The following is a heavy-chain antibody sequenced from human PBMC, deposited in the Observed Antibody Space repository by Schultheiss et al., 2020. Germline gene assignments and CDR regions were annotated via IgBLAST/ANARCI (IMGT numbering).Heavy chain of an antibody. CDR1: GGTFSSYA. D-gene: IGHD3-22*01. J-gene: IGHJ6*02. CDR3: ARLLSGYYAYYYYYYGMDV. V-gene: IGHV1-69*05. CDR2: IIPIFGTA. Sequence: SVTVSCKASGGTFSSYAISWVRQAPGQGLEWMGGIIPIFGTANYAQKFQGRVTMTRNTSISTAYMELSSLRSEDTAVYYCARLLSGYYAYYYYYYGMDVWGQGTTVTVSS.